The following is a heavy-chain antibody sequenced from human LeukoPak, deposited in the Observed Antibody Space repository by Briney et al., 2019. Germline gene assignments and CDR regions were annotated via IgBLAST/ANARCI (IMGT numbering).Heavy chain of an antibody. Sequence: GGSLRLSCAASGFTFSSYWMHWVRQGPGKGLVWVTHINSDGSSTSYADAVKGRFTISRDYSKNTVYLQMDSLRAEDTAVYHCARNLGGWDVPDWGPGTLVTVSS. CDR1: GFTFSSYW. J-gene: IGHJ4*02. CDR2: INSDGSST. V-gene: IGHV3-74*01. CDR3: ARNLGGWDVPD. D-gene: IGHD1-26*01.